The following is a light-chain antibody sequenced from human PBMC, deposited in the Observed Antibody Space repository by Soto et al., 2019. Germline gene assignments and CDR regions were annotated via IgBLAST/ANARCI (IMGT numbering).Light chain of an antibody. V-gene: IGLV4-69*01. J-gene: IGLJ3*02. Sequence: QSVLTQSPSASASLGASVKLTCTLSSGHSSYAIAWHQQQQEKGRRYLMKLNNDGSHNKGDGIPDRCSGSSSGAERYITTASHHSEDEADYYCQTWGTGFLVFGGGTKLTVL. CDR3: QTWGTGFLV. CDR2: LNNDGSH. CDR1: SGHSSYA.